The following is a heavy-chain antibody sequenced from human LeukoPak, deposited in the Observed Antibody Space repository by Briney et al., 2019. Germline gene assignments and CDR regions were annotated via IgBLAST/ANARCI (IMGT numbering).Heavy chain of an antibody. J-gene: IGHJ6*03. CDR3: ARRSTNYYYYYMDV. CDR2: INHSGST. Sequence: PSETLSLTCAVYGGSFSGHYWSWIRQPPGKGLEWIGEINHSGSTNYNPSLKSRVTISVDTSKNQFSLKLSSVTAADTAVYYCARRSTNYYYYYMDVWGKGTTVTVSS. CDR1: GGSFSGHY. V-gene: IGHV4-34*01.